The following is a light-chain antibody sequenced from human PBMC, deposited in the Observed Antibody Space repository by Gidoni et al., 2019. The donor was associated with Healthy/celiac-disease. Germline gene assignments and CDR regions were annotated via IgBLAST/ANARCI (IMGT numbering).Light chain of an antibody. J-gene: IGKJ5*01. V-gene: IGKV3-15*01. CDR3: QQYNNWPL. CDR1: QSVSSN. CDR2: GAS. Sequence: EIVMTQSPATLSVSPGERATLSCRASQSVSSNLAWYQQKPGQAPRLLIYGASTRATGIPARFSGRGSGTEFTLTISSLQSEDFAVYYCQQYNNWPLFGQGTRLDIK.